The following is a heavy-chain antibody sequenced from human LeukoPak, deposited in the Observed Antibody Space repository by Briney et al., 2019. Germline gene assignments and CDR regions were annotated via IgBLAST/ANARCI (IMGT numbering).Heavy chain of an antibody. CDR3: AKDRRRTTVTSCDY. J-gene: IGHJ4*02. CDR1: GFTFISYA. Sequence: PGGSLSLSCAASGFTFISYAMSWVRQATGKGLEWVSAISGSGSSTYYVDSVKGRFTISRDNSKNTLYLQMNNLRAEDTALYYCAKDRRRTTVTSCDYWGQGALVTVSS. CDR2: ISGSGSST. V-gene: IGHV3-23*01. D-gene: IGHD4-17*01.